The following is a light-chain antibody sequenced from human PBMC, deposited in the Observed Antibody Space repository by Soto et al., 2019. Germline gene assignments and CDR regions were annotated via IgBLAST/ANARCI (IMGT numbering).Light chain of an antibody. V-gene: IGKV3-20*01. Sequence: ETVLPQSPGTLSLSPGERVTLSCRASQSVCSRCLAWYQQKPGQSPRLLIYGASSRATGIPDTFSGSRSATDLTLTISRLEPEEFAVYYCEHYGTTPWTFGQGTKVGIK. CDR1: QSVCSRC. J-gene: IGKJ1*01. CDR2: GAS. CDR3: EHYGTTPWT.